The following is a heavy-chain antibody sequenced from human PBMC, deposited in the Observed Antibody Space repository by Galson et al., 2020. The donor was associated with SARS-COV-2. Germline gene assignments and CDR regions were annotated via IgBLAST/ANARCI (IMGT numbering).Heavy chain of an antibody. CDR1: GGSISSSNW. J-gene: IGHJ6*02. Sequence: ASETLSLTCAVPGGSISSSNWWSWVRQPPGKELEWIGDIYHSGSTNYNPPRKSRVTISVDKSKNQFSLKLSSVTAADTAVYYCARVGFGELYADRDPIYYYYGMDVWGQGTTVTVSS. V-gene: IGHV4-4*02. CDR3: ARVGFGELYADRDPIYYYYGMDV. D-gene: IGHD3-10*01. CDR2: IYHSGST.